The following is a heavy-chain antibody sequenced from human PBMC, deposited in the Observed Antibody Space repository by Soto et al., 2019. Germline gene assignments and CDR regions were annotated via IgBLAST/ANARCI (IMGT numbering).Heavy chain of an antibody. J-gene: IGHJ5*02. Sequence: QLQLQESGPGLVKPSETLSLTCTVSGGSMSSSSFYWGWIRQPPGKGLEWIGTIYYSGTTYYNPCLKSRVTMSLDTSKKQFYRNLSSVTAADTAVYYCARPRTAARWFDPWGQGTLVTVSS. CDR2: IYYSGTT. D-gene: IGHD6-6*01. V-gene: IGHV4-39*01. CDR3: ARPRTAARWFDP. CDR1: GGSMSSSSFY.